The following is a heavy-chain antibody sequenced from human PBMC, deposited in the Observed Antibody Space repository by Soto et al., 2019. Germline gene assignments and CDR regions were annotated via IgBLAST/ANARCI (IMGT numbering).Heavy chain of an antibody. CDR1: GYTFSNYG. J-gene: IGHJ4*02. V-gene: IGHV1-18*01. Sequence: ASVKVSCKASGYTFSNYGISWVRQAPGQGLEWMGWISAYNGNIKFAQKVQGRVTMTTDTFTSTAYMELRSLRSDDTAVYYCARDGYSYGSFDYWGQGTLVTVSS. CDR2: ISAYNGNI. D-gene: IGHD5-18*01. CDR3: ARDGYSYGSFDY.